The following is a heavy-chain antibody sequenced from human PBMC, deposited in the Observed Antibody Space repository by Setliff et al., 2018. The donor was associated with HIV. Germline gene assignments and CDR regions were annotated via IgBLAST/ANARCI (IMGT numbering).Heavy chain of an antibody. CDR2: VYPGDSDV. J-gene: IGHJ3*01. CDR3: TRGGTATTSRSFDL. V-gene: IGHV5-51*01. CDR1: GYSFSDYW. D-gene: IGHD2-21*02. Sequence: GASLTISCKASGYSFSDYWIAWVRQMPGKGLEWVGAVYPGDSDVRYSPSFQGQVTISADKSITTAYLQWTTLKASDTAMYYCTRGGTATTSRSFDLWGQGTLVTVSS.